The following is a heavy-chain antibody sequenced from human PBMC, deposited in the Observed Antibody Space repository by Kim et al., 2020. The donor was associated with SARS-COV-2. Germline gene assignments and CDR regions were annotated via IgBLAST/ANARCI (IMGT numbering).Heavy chain of an antibody. D-gene: IGHD2-15*01. CDR3: ASGAGYCSGGSCPEDSNYFDY. CDR2: ISDDGSNK. Sequence: GGSLRLSCAASGFTFSSYAMHWIRQAPGKGLEWVAVISDDGSNKYYVDSVKGRFTISRDNSKNTVHLQMNSLRTEDTAVYYCASGAGYCSGGSCPEDSNYFDYWGQGTLVTVSS. CDR1: GFTFSSYA. J-gene: IGHJ4*02. V-gene: IGHV3-30*04.